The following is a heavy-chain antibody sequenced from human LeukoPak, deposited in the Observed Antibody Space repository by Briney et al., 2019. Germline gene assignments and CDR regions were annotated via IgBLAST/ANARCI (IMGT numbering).Heavy chain of an antibody. Sequence: SETLSLTCTVSGGSISSYYWSWIRQPPGKGLEWIGYIYYSGSTNYNPSLKSRVTISVDTSKNQFSLKLSSVTAADTAVYYCARDFFFDSGYDQRGQGTLVTVSS. V-gene: IGHV4-59*01. J-gene: IGHJ4*02. CDR1: GGSISSYY. CDR2: IYYSGST. CDR3: ARDFFFDSGYDQ. D-gene: IGHD5-12*01.